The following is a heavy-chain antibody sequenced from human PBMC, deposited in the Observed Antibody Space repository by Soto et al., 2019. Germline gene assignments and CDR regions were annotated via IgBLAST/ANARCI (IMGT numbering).Heavy chain of an antibody. D-gene: IGHD3-22*01. Sequence: GGSLRLSWAASGFTFSSYAMSWVRQAPGKGLEWVSAISGSGGSTYYADSVKGRFTISRDNSKNTLYLQMNSLRAEDTAVYYCAKGSSYYDSSGTDMDVWGQGTTVTVSS. CDR1: GFTFSSYA. J-gene: IGHJ6*02. CDR3: AKGSSYYDSSGTDMDV. CDR2: ISGSGGST. V-gene: IGHV3-23*01.